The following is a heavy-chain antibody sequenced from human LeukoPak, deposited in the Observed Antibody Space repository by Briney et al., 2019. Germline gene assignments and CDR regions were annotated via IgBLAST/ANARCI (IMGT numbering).Heavy chain of an antibody. CDR2: IYSGGST. CDR1: GFTVSSNY. CDR3: AKDCSSTSCYSDAFDI. Sequence: GGSLRLSCAASGFTVSSNYMSWVRQAPGKGLEWVSVIYSGGSTYYADSVKGRFTISRDNSKNTLYLQMNSLRAEDTAVYYCAKDCSSTSCYSDAFDIWGQGTMVTVSS. D-gene: IGHD2-2*01. J-gene: IGHJ3*02. V-gene: IGHV3-53*01.